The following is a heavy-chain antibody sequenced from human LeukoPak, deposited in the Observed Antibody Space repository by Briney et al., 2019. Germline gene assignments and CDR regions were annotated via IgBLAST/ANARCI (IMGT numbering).Heavy chain of an antibody. D-gene: IGHD3-22*01. J-gene: IGHJ2*01. CDR2: INHSGST. Sequence: SETLFLTCAVYGGSFSGYYWSWIRQPPGKGLEWIGEINHSGSTNYNPSLKSRVTISVDTSKNQFSLKLSSVTAADTAVYYCARGRNYYDSSGYRAGYFDLWGRGTLVTVSS. V-gene: IGHV4-34*01. CDR3: ARGRNYYDSSGYRAGYFDL. CDR1: GGSFSGYY.